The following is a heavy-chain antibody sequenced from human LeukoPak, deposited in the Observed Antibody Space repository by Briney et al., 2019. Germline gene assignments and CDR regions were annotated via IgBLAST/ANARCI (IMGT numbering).Heavy chain of an antibody. J-gene: IGHJ6*02. V-gene: IGHV1-69*02. CDR1: GGTFSSYT. CDR3: ARALGYCSGGSCYRSPYYYYGMDV. D-gene: IGHD2-15*01. Sequence: ASVKVSCKASGGTFSSYTISWVRQAPGQGLEWMGRIIPILGIANYAQKFQDRVTITADKSTSTAYMELSSLRSEDTAVYYCARALGYCSGGSCYRSPYYYYGMDVWGQGTTVTVSS. CDR2: IIPILGIA.